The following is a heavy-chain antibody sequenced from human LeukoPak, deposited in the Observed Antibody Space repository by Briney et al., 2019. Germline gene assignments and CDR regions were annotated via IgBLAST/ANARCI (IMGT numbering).Heavy chain of an antibody. CDR1: GYSISSGYY. D-gene: IGHD3-22*01. Sequence: SETLSLTCAVSGYSISSGYYWSWIRQSPGKGLEWIATINHSGETYYNPSLKSRATISVDTSKNQFSLKLSSVTAADTAVYYCARLARSGSDYWGQGTLVTVSS. V-gene: IGHV4-38-2*01. CDR3: ARLARSGSDY. J-gene: IGHJ4*02. CDR2: INHSGET.